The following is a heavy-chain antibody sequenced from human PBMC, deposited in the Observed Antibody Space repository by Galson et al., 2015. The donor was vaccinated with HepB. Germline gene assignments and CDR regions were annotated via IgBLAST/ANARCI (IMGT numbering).Heavy chain of an antibody. CDR2: IIPILGIA. Sequence: KVSCKASGGTFSSYTISWVRQAPGQGLEWMGRIIPILGIANYAQKFQGRVTITADKSTSTAYMELNSLRAEDTAVYYCAIPPYYYGSGSYPNHNWFDPWGQGTLVTVSS. V-gene: IGHV1-69*02. D-gene: IGHD3-10*01. CDR1: GGTFSSYT. CDR3: AIPPYYYGSGSYPNHNWFDP. J-gene: IGHJ5*02.